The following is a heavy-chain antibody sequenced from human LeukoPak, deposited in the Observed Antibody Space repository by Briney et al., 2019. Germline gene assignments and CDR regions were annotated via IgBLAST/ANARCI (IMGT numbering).Heavy chain of an antibody. D-gene: IGHD3-22*01. CDR3: ARYYYDSSGYHYYYYYYMDV. V-gene: IGHV4-59*01. Sequence: SETLSLTCTVSGGSISSYYWSWIRQPPGKGLEWIGYIYYSGSTNYNPSLKSRVTISVDTSKNQFSLKLSSVTAADTAVYYCARYYYDSSGYHYYYYYYMDVWGKGTTVTVSS. CDR2: IYYSGST. CDR1: GGSISSYY. J-gene: IGHJ6*03.